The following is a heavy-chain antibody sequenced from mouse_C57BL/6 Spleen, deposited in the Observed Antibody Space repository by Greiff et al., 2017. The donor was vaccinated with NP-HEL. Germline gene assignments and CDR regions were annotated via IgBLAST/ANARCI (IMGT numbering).Heavy chain of an antibody. J-gene: IGHJ2*01. CDR2: ISDGGSYT. CDR1: GFTFSSYA. CDR3: ARDSYRRYFDY. D-gene: IGHD2-10*01. V-gene: IGHV5-4*01. Sequence: EVKLVESGGGLVKPGGSLKLSCAASGFTFSSYAMSWVRQTPEKRLEWVATISDGGSYTYYPDNVKGRFTISRDNAKNNLYLQMSHLKSEDTAMYYCARDSYRRYFDYWGQGTTLTVSS.